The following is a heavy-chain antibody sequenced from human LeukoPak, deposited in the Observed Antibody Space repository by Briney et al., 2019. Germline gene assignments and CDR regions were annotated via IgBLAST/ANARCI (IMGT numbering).Heavy chain of an antibody. V-gene: IGHV1-2*02. Sequence: GASVKVSCKASGYTFTGYYMHWVRQAPGQGLEWMGWVNPKSGGTNYEQKFQGRVTMTRDTSITTAYMELSRLRSDDTAVYYCATWSSSWSAFDLWGQGTMVAVSS. CDR2: VNPKSGGT. CDR1: GYTFTGYY. J-gene: IGHJ3*01. D-gene: IGHD6-13*01. CDR3: ATWSSSWSAFDL.